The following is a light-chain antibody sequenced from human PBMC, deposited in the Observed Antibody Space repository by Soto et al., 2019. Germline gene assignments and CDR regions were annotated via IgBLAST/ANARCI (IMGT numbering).Light chain of an antibody. V-gene: IGKV1-5*01. CDR1: QSIGRW. CDR3: QQYATSSPT. J-gene: IGKJ2*01. CDR2: GAS. Sequence: DIQMTQSPSTLSASVGDRVTFTCRASQSIGRWLAWYQQRPREAPELLIYGASNLESGVPSRFSGSGSGTECTLTISSLQPSDFATYFCQQYATSSPTLGQGTKLEI.